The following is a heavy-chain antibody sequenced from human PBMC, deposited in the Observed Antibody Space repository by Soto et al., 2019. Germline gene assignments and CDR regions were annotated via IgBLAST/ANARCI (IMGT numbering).Heavy chain of an antibody. Sequence: GGSLRLSCAASGLTFRSYGMHWVRQAPGKGLEGVAVIWEDVSNKYYAAYVRGRFTISRDNSKNTRYLQMNSLRAEETAVYDCARDRGTGEELGAFDIWGQGTMVTVSS. V-gene: IGHV3-33*08. CDR3: ARDRGTGEELGAFDI. D-gene: IGHD7-27*01. CDR2: IWEDVSNK. CDR1: GLTFRSYG. J-gene: IGHJ3*02.